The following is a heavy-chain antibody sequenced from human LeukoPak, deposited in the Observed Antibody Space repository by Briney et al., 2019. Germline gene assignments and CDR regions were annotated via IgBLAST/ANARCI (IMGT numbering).Heavy chain of an antibody. CDR2: INPNSGGT. D-gene: IGHD2-15*01. J-gene: IGHJ5*02. V-gene: IGHV1-2*02. CDR1: GYTFTGYY. CDR3: ARNRRVVAATPNWFDP. Sequence: ASVKVSCKASGYTFTGYYMHWVRQAPGQGLEWMGWINPNSGGTNYAQKFQGRVTMTRDTSISTAYMELSRLRSDDTAVYYCARNRRVVAATPNWFDPWGQGTWSPSPQ.